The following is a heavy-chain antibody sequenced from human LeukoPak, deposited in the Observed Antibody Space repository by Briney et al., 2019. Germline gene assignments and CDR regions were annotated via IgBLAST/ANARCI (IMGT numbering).Heavy chain of an antibody. Sequence: SETLSLTCTCSGGSISTYYWSWIRQPAGKGLEWIGRISTSGSTNYNPSLKSRVTMSVDTSKNQFSLKLSSVTAADTAVYYCARGPYCGSDCYFDYWGQGTLVTVSS. V-gene: IGHV4-4*07. D-gene: IGHD2-21*02. CDR1: GGSISTYY. CDR2: ISTSGST. CDR3: ARGPYCGSDCYFDY. J-gene: IGHJ4*02.